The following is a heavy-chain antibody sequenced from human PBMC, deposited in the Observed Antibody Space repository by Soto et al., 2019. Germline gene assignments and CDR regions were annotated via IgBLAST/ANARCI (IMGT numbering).Heavy chain of an antibody. Sequence: ASVKVSCKASGYTFTSYAMHWVRQAPGQRLEWMGWINAGNGNTKYSQKFQGRVTITRDTSASTAYMELSSLRSEDTAVYYCAGRAEGGYNYGSWGQGTLVTVSS. J-gene: IGHJ5*02. CDR3: AGRAEGGYNYGS. CDR1: GYTFTSYA. D-gene: IGHD5-12*01. CDR2: INAGNGNT. V-gene: IGHV1-3*01.